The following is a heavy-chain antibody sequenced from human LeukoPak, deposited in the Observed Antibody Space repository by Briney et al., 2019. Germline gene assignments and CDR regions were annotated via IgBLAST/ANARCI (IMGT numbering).Heavy chain of an antibody. CDR3: ARDSTVDTAMVPYFDY. J-gene: IGHJ4*02. CDR1: GYTFTSYG. Sequence: VKVSCKASGYTFTSYGISWVRQAPGQGLEWMGWISAYNGNTNYAQKLQGRVTMTTDTSTSTAYMELRGLRSDDTAVYYCARDSTVDTAMVPYFDYWGQGTLVTVSS. D-gene: IGHD5-18*01. CDR2: ISAYNGNT. V-gene: IGHV1-18*01.